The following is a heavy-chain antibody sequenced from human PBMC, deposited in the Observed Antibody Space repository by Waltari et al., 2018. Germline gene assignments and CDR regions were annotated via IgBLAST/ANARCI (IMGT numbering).Heavy chain of an antibody. CDR2: ISWISGSI. Sequence: EVQLVESGGGLVQPGRSLRLSCAASGFTFDDYAMHWVRQAPGKGLEWVSGISWISGSIGYADAGNGRFTISRDNAKNSLYLQMNSLRAEDTALYYCAKDKGYGSGSYSLDYWGQGTLVTVSS. J-gene: IGHJ4*02. CDR1: GFTFDDYA. V-gene: IGHV3-9*01. CDR3: AKDKGYGSGSYSLDY. D-gene: IGHD3-10*01.